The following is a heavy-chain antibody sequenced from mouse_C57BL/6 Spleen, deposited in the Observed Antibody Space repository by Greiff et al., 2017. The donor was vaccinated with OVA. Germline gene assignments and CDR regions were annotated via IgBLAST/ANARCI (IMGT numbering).Heavy chain of an antibody. J-gene: IGHJ2*01. CDR2: IRSKSNNYAT. V-gene: IGHV10-1*01. Sequence: EVQLVESGGGLVQPTGSLKLSCAASGFSFNTYAMNWVRQAPGKGLEWVARIRSKSNNYATYYAESVKDRFTISRDDSERMLYLQMNNVKTEDTAMYYCVRHPDYWGKGTTLTVSS. CDR1: GFSFNTYA. CDR3: VRHPDY.